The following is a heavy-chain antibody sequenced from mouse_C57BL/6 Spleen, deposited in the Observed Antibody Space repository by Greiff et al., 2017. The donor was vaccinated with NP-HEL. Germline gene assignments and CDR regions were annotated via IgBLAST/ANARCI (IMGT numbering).Heavy chain of an antibody. J-gene: IGHJ3*01. CDR3: VTAQGAWFAY. CDR2: IHPNSGST. CDR1: GYTFTSYW. D-gene: IGHD3-2*02. Sequence: QVQLQHPGAELVKPGASVKLSCKASGYTFTSYWMHWVKQRPGQGLEWIGMIHPNSGSTNYNEKFKSKATLTVDKSSSTAYMQLSSLTSEDSAVYYCVTAQGAWFAYWGQGTLVTVSA. V-gene: IGHV1-64*01.